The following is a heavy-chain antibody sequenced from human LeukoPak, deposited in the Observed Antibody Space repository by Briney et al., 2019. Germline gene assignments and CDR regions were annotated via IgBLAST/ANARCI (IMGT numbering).Heavy chain of an antibody. CDR3: AVYALGYCSGGSCYSVIDYFDY. D-gene: IGHD2-15*01. CDR2: ISAYNGNT. CDR1: GYTFTSYG. Sequence: GASVTVSCKASGYTFTSYGISWVRQAPGQGLEWMGWISAYNGNTNCAQKLQGRVTMTTDTPTSTASMELRSLRSDDTAVYYCAVYALGYCSGGSCYSVIDYFDYWGQGTLVTVSS. V-gene: IGHV1-18*01. J-gene: IGHJ4*02.